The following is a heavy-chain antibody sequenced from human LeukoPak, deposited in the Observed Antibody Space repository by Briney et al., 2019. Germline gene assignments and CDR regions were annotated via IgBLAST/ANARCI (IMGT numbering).Heavy chain of an antibody. V-gene: IGHV3-7*01. CDR2: IKQDGSEK. CDR1: GFTFSGYW. J-gene: IGHJ6*03. Sequence: RGSLRLSCTASGFTFSGYWMTWVRQAPGKGLEWVANIKQDGSEKHYVDSVRGRFTISRENAKNSLYLQMNSLRAEDTAVYYCARDFYYYIDVWGKGTTVTVSS. CDR3: ARDFYYYIDV.